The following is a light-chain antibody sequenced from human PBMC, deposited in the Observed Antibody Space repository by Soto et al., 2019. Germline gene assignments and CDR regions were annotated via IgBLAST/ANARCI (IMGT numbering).Light chain of an antibody. Sequence: QSALTQPASVSGSPVQSITISCTGTSSYFGSSDYVSWYQQHPGKAPKLMIYEVSNRPSGVSNRFSGSKSGNTASLTISGLQAEDEADYYCNSYTTSTTWVFGGGTKLTVL. CDR3: NSYTTSTTWV. CDR2: EVS. J-gene: IGLJ3*02. CDR1: SSYFGSSDY. V-gene: IGLV2-14*01.